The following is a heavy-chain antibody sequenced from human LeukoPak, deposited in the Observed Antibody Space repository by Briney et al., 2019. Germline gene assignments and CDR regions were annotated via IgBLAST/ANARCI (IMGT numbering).Heavy chain of an antibody. Sequence: PSETLSLTCTVSGGSISTYYWSWIRQPPGKGLDWIGYIYYTGSTNSNPSLKSRVTISADTPKNQFSLKLSSVTAADTAVYYFARRARENWYFDLWGRGTLVTVSS. J-gene: IGHJ2*01. CDR2: IYYTGST. CDR1: GGSISTYY. CDR3: ARRARENWYFDL. V-gene: IGHV4-59*08.